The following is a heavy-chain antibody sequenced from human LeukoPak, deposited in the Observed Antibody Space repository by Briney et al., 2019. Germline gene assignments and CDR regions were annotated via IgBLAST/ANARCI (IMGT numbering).Heavy chain of an antibody. CDR1: GFTFSSYA. CDR2: TYSGGST. Sequence: GGSLRLSCAASGFTFSSYAMSWVRQAPGKGLEWVSVTYSGGSTYYADSVKGRFTISRDNSKNTLYLQMNSLRAEDTAVYYCARDTGVYDSSGYYWYYFDYWGQGTLVTVSS. CDR3: ARDTGVYDSSGYYWYYFDY. J-gene: IGHJ4*02. D-gene: IGHD3-22*01. V-gene: IGHV3-66*01.